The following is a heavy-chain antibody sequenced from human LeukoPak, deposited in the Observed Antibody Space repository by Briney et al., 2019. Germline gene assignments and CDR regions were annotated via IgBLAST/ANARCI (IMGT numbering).Heavy chain of an antibody. CDR3: ARDDRHYYDSSGYYDR. D-gene: IGHD3-22*01. CDR2: IYYSGST. CDR1: GVSISSYY. Sequence: PSETLSLTCTVSGVSISSYYWSWIRQPPGKGLEWIGYIYYSGSTNYNPSLKSRVTISVDTSKNQFSLKLSSVTAADTAVYYCARDDRHYYDSSGYYDRWGQGTLVTVSS. V-gene: IGHV4-59*01. J-gene: IGHJ4*02.